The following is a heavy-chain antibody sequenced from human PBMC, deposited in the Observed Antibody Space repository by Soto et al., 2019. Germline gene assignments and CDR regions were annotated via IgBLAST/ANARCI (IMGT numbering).Heavy chain of an antibody. CDR1: GYTFTSYA. J-gene: IGHJ5*02. D-gene: IGHD2-21*02. CDR2: INAGNGNT. V-gene: IGHV1-3*01. Sequence: QVQLVQSGAEVKKPGASVKVSCKASGYTFTSYAMHWVRQAPGQRLEWMGWINAGNGNTKYSQKFQGRVTITRATSGSRAYMELSSLRSEVTAVYSCARGFRVGDADWFDPWGQGTLVTVSS. CDR3: ARGFRVGDADWFDP.